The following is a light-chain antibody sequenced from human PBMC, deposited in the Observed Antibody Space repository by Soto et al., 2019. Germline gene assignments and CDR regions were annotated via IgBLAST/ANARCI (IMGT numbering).Light chain of an antibody. J-gene: IGLJ1*01. Sequence: QSALTQPAPVSGSPGQSITFSCTGSNSDIGGSVYVSWYQQHPGKAPKLMIYEVNNRPSGVSSRFSGSKSGNTASLTISGLQPEDEASYYCTSFTGTSSQFVFGSGTKVTVL. CDR3: TSFTGTSSQFV. CDR1: NSDIGGSVY. CDR2: EVN. V-gene: IGLV2-14*01.